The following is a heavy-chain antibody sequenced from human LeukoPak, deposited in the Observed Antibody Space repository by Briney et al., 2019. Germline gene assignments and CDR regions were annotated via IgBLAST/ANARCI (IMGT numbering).Heavy chain of an antibody. D-gene: IGHD3-10*01. CDR2: IIPIFGTA. CDR1: GGTFSSYT. J-gene: IGHJ4*02. CDR3: ATDIWFRNF. Sequence: VASVKVSCKASGGTFSSYTISWVRQAPGQGLEWMGRIIPIFGTANYAQKFQGRVTITTDESTSTAYMELSSLRSEDTAVYYCATDIWFRNFWGQGTLVTVSS. V-gene: IGHV1-69*05.